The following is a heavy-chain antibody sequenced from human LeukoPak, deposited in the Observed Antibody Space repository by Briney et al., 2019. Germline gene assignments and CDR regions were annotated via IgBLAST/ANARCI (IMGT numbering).Heavy chain of an antibody. V-gene: IGHV3-23*01. CDR1: GFTFSSYA. CDR2: ISGSGGST. J-gene: IGHJ4*02. D-gene: IGHD6-13*01. Sequence: GGSLRLSCAASGFTFSSYAMSWVRQAPGKGLEWVSAISGSGGSTYYADSVKGRFTISRDNSKNTLYLQMNSRRAEDTAVYYCAKAPGIAAGGTNLYFDYWGQGTLVTVYS. CDR3: AKAPGIAAGGTNLYFDY.